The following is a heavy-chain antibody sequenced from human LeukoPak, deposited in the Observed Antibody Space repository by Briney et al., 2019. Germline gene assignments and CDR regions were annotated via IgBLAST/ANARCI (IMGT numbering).Heavy chain of an antibody. CDR2: MNIDGSEK. D-gene: IGHD1-26*01. J-gene: IGHJ4*02. CDR1: GITFSSYG. Sequence: GGFLRLSCTASGITFSSYGMGWVRQAPWKRLEWVANMNIDGSEKYYADSVKGRFSISRDNARNSVYLQMASLRVEDTAVYYCARDPVEWELLLDYWGQGTLVTVSS. CDR3: ARDPVEWELLLDY. V-gene: IGHV3-7*01.